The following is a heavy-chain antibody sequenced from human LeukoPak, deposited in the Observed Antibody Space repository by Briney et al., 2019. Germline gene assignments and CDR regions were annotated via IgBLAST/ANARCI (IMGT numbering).Heavy chain of an antibody. CDR2: IYHSGST. Sequence: SETLSLTCTVSGYSISSGYYWGWIRQPPGKGLEWIGSIYHSGSTYYNPSLKSRVTISVDTSKNQFSLKLSSVTAADTAVYYCARGHMYYYGSGSYYNGLWRKVWFDPWGQGTLVTVSS. J-gene: IGHJ5*02. V-gene: IGHV4-38-2*02. CDR3: ARGHMYYYGSGSYYNGLWRKVWFDP. CDR1: GYSISSGYY. D-gene: IGHD3-10*01.